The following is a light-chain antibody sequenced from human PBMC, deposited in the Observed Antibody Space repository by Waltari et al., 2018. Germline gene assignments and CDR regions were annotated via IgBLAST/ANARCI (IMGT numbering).Light chain of an antibody. CDR1: QSVGTN. J-gene: IGKJ3*01. CDR2: GAS. V-gene: IGKV3-15*01. CDR3: QQYNNWPPFT. Sequence: EIVMTQSPATLSVSPVERATLSCRASQSVGTNLAWYQQRPGQAPRLLIYGASTRATGIPITFSGRGSGTDFTLTISSLQSEDFAVYYCQQYNNWPPFTFGPGTTVDIK.